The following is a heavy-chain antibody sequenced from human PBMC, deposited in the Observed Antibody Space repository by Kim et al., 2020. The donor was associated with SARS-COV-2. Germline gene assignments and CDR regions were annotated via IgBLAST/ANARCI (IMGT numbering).Heavy chain of an antibody. V-gene: IGHV1-46*01. CDR3: ARDRAYGDLTHYYGMDV. J-gene: IGHJ6*02. CDR2: INPSGGST. D-gene: IGHD4-17*01. Sequence: ASVKVSCKASGYTFTSYYMHWVRQAPGQGLEWMGIINPSGGSTSYAQKFQGRVTMTRDTSTSTVYMELSSLRSEDTAVYYCARDRAYGDLTHYYGMDVWGQGTTVTVSS. CDR1: GYTFTSYY.